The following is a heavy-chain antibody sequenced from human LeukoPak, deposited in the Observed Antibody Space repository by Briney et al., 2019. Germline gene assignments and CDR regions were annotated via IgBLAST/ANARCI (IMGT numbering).Heavy chain of an antibody. CDR1: GFTVSSNY. V-gene: IGHV3-53*01. CDR3: ARAGGILGPHDY. J-gene: IGHJ4*02. D-gene: IGHD3-16*01. Sequence: GGSLRLSCAVSGFTVSSNYMSWVRQAPGKGLEWVSVLYSGGNTYYADSVKGRFTISRDNSKNTLYLQMNSLRAEDTAVYYCARAGGILGPHDYWGQGTLVTVSS. CDR2: LYSGGNT.